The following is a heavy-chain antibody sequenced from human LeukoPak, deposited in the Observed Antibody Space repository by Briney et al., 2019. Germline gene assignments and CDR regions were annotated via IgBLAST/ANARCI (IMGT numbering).Heavy chain of an antibody. CDR2: IYYSTST. Sequence: PSQTLSLTCTLSGGSIGSGGYCWSWIRQHPWKGLEVIGYIYYSTSTYYNPSLKRRVTIQVDTSKNQFSLKLRSVTAADTAVYYCARAGRSLVFDIWGQGTMVTVSS. J-gene: IGHJ3*02. D-gene: IGHD6-6*01. CDR1: GGSIGSGGYC. V-gene: IGHV4-31*03. CDR3: ARAGRSLVFDI.